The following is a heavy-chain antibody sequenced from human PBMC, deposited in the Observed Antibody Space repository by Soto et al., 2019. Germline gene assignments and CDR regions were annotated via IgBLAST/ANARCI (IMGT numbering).Heavy chain of an antibody. D-gene: IGHD1-20*01. CDR1: GYTLTSYA. CDR2: INAGNGNT. J-gene: IGHJ3*02. V-gene: IGHV1-3*01. CDR3: ARYTESDAFDI. Sequence: ASVKVSCKASGYTLTSYAMQWVRQAPGQRLEWMGWINAGNGNTKYSQKFQGRVTITRDTSASTAYMELSSLRSEDTAVYYCARYTESDAFDIWGQGTMVTVSS.